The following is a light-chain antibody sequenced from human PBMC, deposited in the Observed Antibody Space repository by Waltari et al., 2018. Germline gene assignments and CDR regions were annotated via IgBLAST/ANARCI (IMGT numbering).Light chain of an antibody. CDR1: SSDAGGYNY. CDR2: EVS. J-gene: IGLJ1*01. V-gene: IGLV2-8*01. CDR3: SSYAGSNNPYV. Sequence: QSALTQPPSASGSPGQSVTISCTGTSSDAGGYNYVSWYQQHPGKAPKLMIYEVSNRPAGVPDRFSGSKSGNTASLTVSGLQAEDEADYYCSSYAGSNNPYVFGSGTKVTVL.